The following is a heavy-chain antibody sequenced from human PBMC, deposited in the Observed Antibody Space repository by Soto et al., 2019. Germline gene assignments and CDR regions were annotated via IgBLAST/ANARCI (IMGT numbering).Heavy chain of an antibody. Sequence: PSETLSLTCTVSNFSVLTSIYYWAWIRQPPGKGLEWVGTVYYTGTTYYNPSLQSRVTISIDTSKNQFSLNLNSVTAADTAVYYCARNWNLALVPAAYSDSRGQGSLVPVAT. J-gene: IGHJ4*02. CDR1: NFSVLTSIYY. CDR2: VYYTGTT. V-gene: IGHV4-39*01. CDR3: ARNWNLALVPAAYSDS. D-gene: IGHD2-2*01.